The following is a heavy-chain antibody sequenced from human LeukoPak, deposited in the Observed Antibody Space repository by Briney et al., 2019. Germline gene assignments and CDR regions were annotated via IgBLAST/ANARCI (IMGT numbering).Heavy chain of an antibody. D-gene: IGHD3-9*01. CDR2: INSDGSST. CDR1: GFTFSSYW. CDR3: ARVCYDILTGYCGYYYYGMDV. J-gene: IGHJ6*04. V-gene: IGHV3-74*01. Sequence: GGSLRLSCAASGFTFSSYWMHWVRQAPGKGLVWVSRINSDGSSTSYADSVKGRFTISRDNAKNTLYLQMNGLRAEDTAVYYCARVCYDILTGYCGYYYYGMDVWDKGTTVTVSS.